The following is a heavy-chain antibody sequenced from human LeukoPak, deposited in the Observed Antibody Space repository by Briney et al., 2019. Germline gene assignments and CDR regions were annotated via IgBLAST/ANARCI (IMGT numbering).Heavy chain of an antibody. CDR2: IYYRGST. J-gene: IGHJ4*02. D-gene: IGHD4-23*01. CDR1: GGSISSYY. CDR3: ARTKSRYGGNSNFDY. Sequence: KPSETLSLTCTVSGGSISSYYWSWIRQPPGKGLEWIGYIYYRGSTNYNPSLKSRVTISVDTSKNQFSLKLSSVTAADTAVYYCARTKSRYGGNSNFDYWGQGTLVTVSS. V-gene: IGHV4-59*01.